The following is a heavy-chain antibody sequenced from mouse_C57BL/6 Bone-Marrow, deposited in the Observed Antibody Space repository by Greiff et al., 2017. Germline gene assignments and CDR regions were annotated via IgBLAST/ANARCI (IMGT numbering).Heavy chain of an antibody. J-gene: IGHJ2*01. D-gene: IGHD4-1*01. V-gene: IGHV1-26*01. Sequence: EVQLQQSGPELVKPGASVKISCKASGYTFTDYYMNWVKQSHGKSLEWIGDINPNNGGTSYNQKFKGKATLTVDKSSSTAYMELRSLTSEDSAVYYCASPGPYFDYWGQGTTLTVSS. CDR1: GYTFTDYY. CDR2: INPNNGGT. CDR3: ASPGPYFDY.